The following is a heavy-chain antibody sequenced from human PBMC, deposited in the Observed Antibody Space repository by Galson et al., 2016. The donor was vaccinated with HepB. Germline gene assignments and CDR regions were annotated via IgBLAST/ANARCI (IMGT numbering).Heavy chain of an antibody. Sequence: TLSLTCAVSDGSISSYSYSWSWIRQPPGKGLEWIGHIYQAGITHYSPSLRRRVTISVDRSKNQFSLKLSSVTAADTAVYYCARGGAGYYYYGLDVWGQGTTVTVSS. D-gene: IGHD3-9*01. J-gene: IGHJ6*02. CDR3: ARGGAGYYYYGLDV. CDR2: IYQAGIT. CDR1: DGSISSYSYS. V-gene: IGHV4-30-2*01.